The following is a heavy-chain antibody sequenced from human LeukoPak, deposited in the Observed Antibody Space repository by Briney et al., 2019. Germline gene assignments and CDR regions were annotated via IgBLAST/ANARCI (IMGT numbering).Heavy chain of an antibody. CDR1: GGTFSSYA. D-gene: IGHD3-22*01. J-gene: IGHJ4*02. V-gene: IGHV1-69*04. CDR3: AREQTSNGYYYGDDY. CDR2: IIPILGIA. Sequence: ASVKVSCKASGGTFSSYAISWVRQAPGQGLEWMGRIIPILGIANYAQKFQGRVTITADKSTSTAYMELSSLRSEDTAVYYCAREQTSNGYYYGDDYWGQGTLVTVSS.